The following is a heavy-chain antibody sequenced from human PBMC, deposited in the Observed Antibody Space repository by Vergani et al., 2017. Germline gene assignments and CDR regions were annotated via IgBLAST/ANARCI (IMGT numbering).Heavy chain of an antibody. Sequence: VQLVESGGGLVQPGGSLRLSCTASGFTFSNYWMQWVRQAPGKGLMWVSRINSDGDSTSYADSVKGRFTISRDTSKKTLSLQMRSLRADDTAVYYCAKDGRENSDYGYFDYWGQGTLVTVSS. CDR1: GFTFSNYW. V-gene: IGHV3-74*01. J-gene: IGHJ4*02. D-gene: IGHD4-17*01. CDR3: AKDGRENSDYGYFDY. CDR2: INSDGDST.